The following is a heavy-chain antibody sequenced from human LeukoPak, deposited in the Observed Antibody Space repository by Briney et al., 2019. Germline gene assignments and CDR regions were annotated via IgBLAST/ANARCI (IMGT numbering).Heavy chain of an antibody. V-gene: IGHV4-59*01. CDR3: TRGAGWLIDY. J-gene: IGHJ4*02. CDR2: IHNSGTS. Sequence: SETLSLTRTVSDGSLSDYYRGWIRQPPGKGLEWIGYIHNSGTSTYNLSLKSRVTISADTSKNQFSLKLNSMTTADTAVYYCTRGAGWLIDYWGQGILVTVSS. CDR1: DGSLSDYY. D-gene: IGHD3-16*01.